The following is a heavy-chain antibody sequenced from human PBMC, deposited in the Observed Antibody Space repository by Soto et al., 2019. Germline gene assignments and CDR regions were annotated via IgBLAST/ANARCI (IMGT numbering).Heavy chain of an antibody. Sequence: PGGSLRLSCAASGFTFSSYGMHWVRQAPGKGLEWVAVISYDGSNKYYADSVKGRFTITRDKSKNTLYLQMNSLRAEDTAVYYCAKDQEYYYYGMDVWGQGTTVTVSS. CDR2: ISYDGSNK. CDR3: AKDQEYYYYGMDV. V-gene: IGHV3-30*18. CDR1: GFTFSSYG. J-gene: IGHJ6*02.